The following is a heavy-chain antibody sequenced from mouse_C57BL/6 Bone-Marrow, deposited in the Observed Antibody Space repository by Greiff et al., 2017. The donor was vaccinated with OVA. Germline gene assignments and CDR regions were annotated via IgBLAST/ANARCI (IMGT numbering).Heavy chain of an antibody. CDR3: ARSHYGSSYWYFDV. CDR2: INPGSGGT. V-gene: IGHV1-54*01. D-gene: IGHD1-1*01. J-gene: IGHJ1*03. CDR1: GYAFTNYL. Sequence: VQLQKSGAELVRPGTSVKVSCKASGYAFTNYLIEWVKQRPGQGLEWIGVINPGSGGTNYNEKFKGKATLTADKSSSTAYMQLSSLTSEDSAVYFCARSHYGSSYWYFDVWGTGTTVTVSS.